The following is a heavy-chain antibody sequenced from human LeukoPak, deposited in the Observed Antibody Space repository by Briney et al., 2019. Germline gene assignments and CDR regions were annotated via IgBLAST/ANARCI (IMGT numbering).Heavy chain of an antibody. CDR2: IYYSGST. J-gene: IGHJ4*02. V-gene: IGHV4-61*08. D-gene: IGHD2-2*01. Sequence: PSETLSLTCTVSGGSISSGGYYWSWIRQPPGKGLEWIGYIYYSGSTNYNPSLKSRVTISVDTSKNQFSLKLSSVTAADTAVYYCARVVVVPAATFDYWGQGTLVTVSS. CDR3: ARVVVVPAATFDY. CDR1: GGSISSGGYY.